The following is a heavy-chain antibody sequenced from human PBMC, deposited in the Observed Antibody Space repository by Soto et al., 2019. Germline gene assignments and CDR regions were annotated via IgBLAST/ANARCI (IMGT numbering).Heavy chain of an antibody. J-gene: IGHJ6*02. CDR1: GGTVSSYA. CDR2: IIAIFGTA. V-gene: IGHV1-69*13. D-gene: IGHD5-18*01. CDR3: AGVTAMVTYGMDV. Sequence: ASVKMSSRASGGTVSSYASSWVLQAPGQGLEEMGGIIAIFGTANYAQKFQGRVTITADESTSTAYMELSSLRSEATAVYYCAGVTAMVTYGMDVWGPGTTVTVSS.